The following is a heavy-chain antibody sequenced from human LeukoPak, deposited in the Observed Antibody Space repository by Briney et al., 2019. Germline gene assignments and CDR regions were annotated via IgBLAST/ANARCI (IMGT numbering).Heavy chain of an antibody. Sequence: PGGSLRLSCAASGFSFSDSWMSWVRQAPGKGPEWVANIKEDESQEHYADSVKGRFTVSRDNAKNSLFLQMNSLRAEDTAVYYCATYKNWVAGDVWGQGTTVSVSS. CDR2: IKEDESQE. V-gene: IGHV3-7*01. J-gene: IGHJ6*02. CDR1: GFSFSDSW. D-gene: IGHD7-27*01. CDR3: ATYKNWVAGDV.